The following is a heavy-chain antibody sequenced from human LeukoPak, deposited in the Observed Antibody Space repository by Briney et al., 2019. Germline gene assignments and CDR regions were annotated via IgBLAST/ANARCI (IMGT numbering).Heavy chain of an antibody. Sequence: SETLSLTCTVSGGSISSSTYYWGWIRQPPGKGLERIGSIYYSGSTYYNPSLKSRVTISVDTSENQFSLKLSSVTAADTAVYYCARMTSSGWYREDYWGQGTLVTVSS. J-gene: IGHJ4*02. CDR1: GGSISSSTYY. CDR3: ARMTSSGWYREDY. CDR2: IYYSGST. V-gene: IGHV4-39*07. D-gene: IGHD6-19*01.